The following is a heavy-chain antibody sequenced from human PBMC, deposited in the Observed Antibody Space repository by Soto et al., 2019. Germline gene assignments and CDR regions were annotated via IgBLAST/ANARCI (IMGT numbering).Heavy chain of an antibody. CDR2: IYDGGRT. V-gene: IGHV4-30-4*01. D-gene: IGHD7-27*01. CDR1: GGSISTVDYW. CDR3: ARGPSGDKVDS. J-gene: IGHJ4*02. Sequence: QVQLQESGPGLVKPSQTLSLTCTVSGGSISTVDYWWSWIRQSPDMGLEWIGHIYDGGRTYNNPALASRVTMSVDTSQRQLSLTLSSVSAADTAVYYCARGPSGDKVDSWGQGTLVTVSS.